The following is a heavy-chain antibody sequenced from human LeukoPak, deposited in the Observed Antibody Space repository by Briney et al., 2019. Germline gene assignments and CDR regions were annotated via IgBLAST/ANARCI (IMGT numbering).Heavy chain of an antibody. CDR3: ARDRSRYFDL. V-gene: IGHV1-2*02. J-gene: IGHJ2*01. CDR2: INPNGGGT. Sequence: EASVKVSCKASGYTFSGFYMHWVRQAPGQGLEWMGWINPNGGGTDYAQKFQGRVTMTRDTSISTVYMELNRLTSDDTAVYYRARDRSRYFDLWGRGTLVTVSS. CDR1: GYTFSGFY.